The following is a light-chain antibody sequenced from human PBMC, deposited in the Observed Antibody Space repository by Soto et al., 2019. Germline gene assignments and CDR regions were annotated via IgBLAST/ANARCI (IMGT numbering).Light chain of an antibody. V-gene: IGKV1-39*01. CDR3: QQYTSSLNT. CDR2: AAS. J-gene: IGKJ5*01. CDR1: QRISNY. Sequence: DIQLTQSPSSPSASVGDRATITCRASQRISNYLNWYQQKPGKAPKLLIYAASSLQSGVPSRFSGSGSGTDLTLTISRLQPEDCAVYYCQQYTSSLNTFGQGTRLEIK.